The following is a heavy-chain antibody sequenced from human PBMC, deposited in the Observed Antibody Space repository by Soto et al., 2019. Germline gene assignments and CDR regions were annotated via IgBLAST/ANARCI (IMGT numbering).Heavy chain of an antibody. CDR2: IYSGGST. Sequence: EVQVVESGGGLIQPGGSLRLSCAASGFTVSSNYMSWVRQAPGKGLEWVSVIYSGGSTYYADSVKGRFTISRDNSKNTLYLQMNSLRAEDTAVYYCARDYYDSIGYYYYDYWGQGTLVTVSS. CDR1: GFTVSSNY. V-gene: IGHV3-53*01. J-gene: IGHJ4*02. D-gene: IGHD3-22*01. CDR3: ARDYYDSIGYYYYDY.